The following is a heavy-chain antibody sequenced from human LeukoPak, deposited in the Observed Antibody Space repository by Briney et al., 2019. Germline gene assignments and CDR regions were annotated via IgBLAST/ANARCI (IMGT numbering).Heavy chain of an antibody. D-gene: IGHD3-10*01. V-gene: IGHV3-53*01. Sequence: GGSLRLSCAASGFTVSSNYMSWVRQAPGKGLEWVSVISSSGSTYYADSVKGRFTISRDNAKNTLYLQMNSLRAEDTAVYYCARDLSYSLEYWGQGTLVTVSS. CDR3: ARDLSYSLEY. J-gene: IGHJ4*02. CDR2: ISSSGST. CDR1: GFTVSSNY.